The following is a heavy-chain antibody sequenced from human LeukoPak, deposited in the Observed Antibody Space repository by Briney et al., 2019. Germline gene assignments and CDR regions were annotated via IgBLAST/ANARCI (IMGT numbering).Heavy chain of an antibody. Sequence: SQTLSLTCTVSGGSISSGDYYWSWIRQPPGKGLEWIGYIYYSGSTYYNPSLKSRVTISVDTSKNQFSLKLSSVTAADTAVYYCARAIPYYGSGQYGMDVWGQGTTVTVSS. J-gene: IGHJ6*02. V-gene: IGHV4-30-4*01. D-gene: IGHD3-10*01. CDR3: ARAIPYYGSGQYGMDV. CDR1: GGSISSGDYY. CDR2: IYYSGST.